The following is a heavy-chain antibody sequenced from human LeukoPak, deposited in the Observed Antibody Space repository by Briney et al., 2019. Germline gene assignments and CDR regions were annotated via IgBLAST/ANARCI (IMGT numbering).Heavy chain of an antibody. CDR3: ARGLNGNYDSGAYAY. Sequence: ASVKVSCKASGYTFTSYDISWARQAPGQGLEWMAWMNPNNANTGYGQKFQGRVTLTKNIAINTAYMELSSLRPEDTAVYYCARGLNGNYDSGAYAYRGQGTLVTVSS. CDR1: GYTFTSYD. D-gene: IGHD3-22*01. CDR2: MNPNNANT. V-gene: IGHV1-8*01. J-gene: IGHJ4*02.